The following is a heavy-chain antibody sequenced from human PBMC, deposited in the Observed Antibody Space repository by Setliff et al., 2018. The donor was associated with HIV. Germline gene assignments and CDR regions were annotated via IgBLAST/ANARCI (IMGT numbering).Heavy chain of an antibody. D-gene: IGHD1-26*01. CDR2: INSDGSST. J-gene: IGHJ4*02. Sequence: GGSLRLSCAASGFTFSNSWMNWVRQAPGKGLVWVSRINSDGSSTTYADSVKGRFTISRDNAKNTLYLQMKSLRAEDTAVYYCASSGSYGYWGQGTRVTVSS. CDR3: ASSGSYGY. V-gene: IGHV3-74*01. CDR1: GFTFSNSW.